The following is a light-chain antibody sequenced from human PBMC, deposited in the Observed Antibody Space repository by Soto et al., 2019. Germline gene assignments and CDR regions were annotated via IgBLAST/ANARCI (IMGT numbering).Light chain of an antibody. V-gene: IGLV1-40*01. CDR2: GDT. Sequence: QTVVTQPPSVSGAPGQRVSISCAGGSSNIGAGYDVHWYQQLPRTAPKLLIYGDTNRPSGVPDRFSGSKSGTSASLVITGLQAEDEADYYCAAWDDSLNGWVFGGGTKLTVL. CDR1: SSNIGAGYD. CDR3: AAWDDSLNGWV. J-gene: IGLJ3*02.